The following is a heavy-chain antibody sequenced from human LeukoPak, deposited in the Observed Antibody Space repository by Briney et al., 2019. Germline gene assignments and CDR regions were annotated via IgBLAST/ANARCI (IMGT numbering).Heavy chain of an antibody. CDR2: ISNSRSYI. V-gene: IGHV3-21*01. J-gene: IGHJ4*02. Sequence: GGSLRLSCAASGFTFSNYSMNWVRQAPGKGLEWVSSISNSRSYIYYAGSVKGRFTISRDNAKNSLYLQMNSLRADDTGVYYCARGRGYYDSSGYYFSDYWGQGTLVTVSS. D-gene: IGHD3-22*01. CDR1: GFTFSNYS. CDR3: ARGRGYYDSSGYYFSDY.